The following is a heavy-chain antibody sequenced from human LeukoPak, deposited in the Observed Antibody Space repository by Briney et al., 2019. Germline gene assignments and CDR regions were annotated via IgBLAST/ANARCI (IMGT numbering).Heavy chain of an antibody. V-gene: IGHV4-38-2*02. Sequence: PSETLSLTCTVSGYSISSGYYWGWIRQPPGKGLEWIGSIHHSGSTYYNPSLKSRVTISGDTSQNQFSLNLNSATAADTAVYYCARSIYCTNGICSTHYFDSWGQGTLVTVSS. CDR3: ARSIYCTNGICSTHYFDS. J-gene: IGHJ4*02. CDR2: IHHSGST. CDR1: GYSISSGYY. D-gene: IGHD2-8*01.